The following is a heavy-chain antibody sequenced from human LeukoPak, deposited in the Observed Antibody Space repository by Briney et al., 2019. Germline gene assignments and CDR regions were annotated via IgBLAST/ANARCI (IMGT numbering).Heavy chain of an antibody. CDR3: ARDQSPYY. Sequence: WSRQAPGKGLEWVANIKQDGSEKYYVDSVKGRFTISRDNAKNSLYLQMSSLRAEDTAVYFCARDQSPYYWGQGTLVTVSS. J-gene: IGHJ4*02. CDR2: IKQDGSEK. V-gene: IGHV3-7*01.